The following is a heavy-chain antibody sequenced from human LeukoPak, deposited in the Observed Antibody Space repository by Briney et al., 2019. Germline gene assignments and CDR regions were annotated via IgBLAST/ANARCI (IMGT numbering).Heavy chain of an antibody. J-gene: IGHJ3*02. V-gene: IGHV4-59*06. Sequence: SETLSLTCSVSGGSINNHIWSWIRQPPGKGLEWIGYIYYSGSTYYNPSLKSRVTISVDTSKNQFSLKLSSVTAADTAVYYCARVATMIVVAKGAFDIWGQGTMVTVSS. CDR3: ARVATMIVVAKGAFDI. CDR2: IYYSGST. D-gene: IGHD3-22*01. CDR1: GGSINNHI.